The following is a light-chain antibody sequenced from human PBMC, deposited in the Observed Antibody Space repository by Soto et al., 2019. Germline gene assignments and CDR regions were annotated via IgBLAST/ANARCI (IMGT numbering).Light chain of an antibody. CDR2: DAY. V-gene: IGKV3-20*01. CDR1: RSVISRF. CDR3: QQYAASPHT. Sequence: ENVLTQSPGTLSLSPGEGATLSCRTSRSVISRFLAWYQQRPGQAPRLLMYDAYKRATGIPDRFSGSGSGTEFTLTIRSLEPEDSAVYFCQQYAASPHTFGPGTKVEIK. J-gene: IGKJ3*01.